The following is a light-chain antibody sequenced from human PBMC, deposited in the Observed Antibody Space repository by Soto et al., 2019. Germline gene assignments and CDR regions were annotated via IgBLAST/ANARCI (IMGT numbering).Light chain of an antibody. CDR2: GAS. CDR3: QQYGSPPLT. Sequence: EIVLTHSPGTLSLSPGEIATLSCRSSESVSDNYLAWYQQRSGQAPRLVIYGASSRASAVPDRFSGSGSGADFTLTISRLEPEDFEVYYCQQYGSPPLTFGGGTKVDIK. J-gene: IGKJ4*01. V-gene: IGKV3-20*01. CDR1: ESVSDNY.